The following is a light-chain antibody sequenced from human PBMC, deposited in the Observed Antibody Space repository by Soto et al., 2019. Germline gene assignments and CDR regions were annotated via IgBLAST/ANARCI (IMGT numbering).Light chain of an antibody. J-gene: IGLJ2*01. CDR3: CSYAGNTLVV. Sequence: QSALTQPRSVSGSPGQSVTISCTGTSSDVGGYNDGSWYQQNPGKPPKLMIYDVSKRPSGVSDRFSGSKSANTASLIISGLQAEDEADYYCCSYAGNTLVVFGGGTQLTVL. CDR2: DVS. CDR1: SSDVGGYND. V-gene: IGLV2-11*01.